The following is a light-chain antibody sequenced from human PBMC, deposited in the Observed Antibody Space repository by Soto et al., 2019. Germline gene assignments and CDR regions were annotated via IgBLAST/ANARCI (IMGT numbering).Light chain of an antibody. CDR3: SSYVGSDNLV. Sequence: QSALTQPPSASGSPGQSVTISCTGTSSDVGAYNYVSWYQQHPGKAPKLMIYGVSKRPSGVPDRFSGSKSGNTASLTVSGLQAEDEADYYCSSYVGSDNLVFGGGTKLTVL. V-gene: IGLV2-8*01. J-gene: IGLJ2*01. CDR1: SSDVGAYNY. CDR2: GVS.